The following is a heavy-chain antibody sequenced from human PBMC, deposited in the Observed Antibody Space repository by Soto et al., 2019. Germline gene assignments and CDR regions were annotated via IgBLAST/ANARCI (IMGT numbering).Heavy chain of an antibody. V-gene: IGHV3-23*01. CDR2: ISGSGGST. J-gene: IGHJ3*02. Sequence: GGSLRLSCAASGFTFSSYAMSWVRQAPGKGLEWVSAISGSGGSTYYADSVKGRFTISRDNSKNTLYLQMNSLRAEDTAVYYCAKDHPPYSSGWQDAFDIWGQGTMVTVSS. D-gene: IGHD6-19*01. CDR1: GFTFSSYA. CDR3: AKDHPPYSSGWQDAFDI.